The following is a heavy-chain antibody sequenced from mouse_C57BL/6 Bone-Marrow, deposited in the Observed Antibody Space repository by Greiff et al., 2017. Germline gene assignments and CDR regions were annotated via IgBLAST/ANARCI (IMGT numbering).Heavy chain of an antibody. CDR1: GYTFTSYW. CDR3: AREGVYYYAMDY. J-gene: IGHJ4*01. V-gene: IGHV1-55*01. Sequence: VKPGASVKMSCKASGYTFTSYWITWVKQRPGQGLEWIGDIYPGSGSTNYNEKFKSKATLTVDTSSSTAYMQLSSLTSEDSAVYYCAREGVYYYAMDYWGQGTSVTVSS. CDR2: IYPGSGST.